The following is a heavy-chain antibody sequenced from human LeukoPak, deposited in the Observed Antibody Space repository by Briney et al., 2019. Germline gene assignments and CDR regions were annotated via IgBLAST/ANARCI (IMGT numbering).Heavy chain of an antibody. Sequence: PGGSLRLSCAASGFTFSSYAMSWVRQAPGKGLEWVSAISGSGGSTYYADSVKGRFTISRDNSKNTLYLQMNSLRAEDTAVYYCAKSPVKGQLVGPFDYWGQGTLVTVSS. D-gene: IGHD6-13*01. J-gene: IGHJ4*02. CDR1: GFTFSSYA. CDR2: ISGSGGST. V-gene: IGHV3-23*01. CDR3: AKSPVKGQLVGPFDY.